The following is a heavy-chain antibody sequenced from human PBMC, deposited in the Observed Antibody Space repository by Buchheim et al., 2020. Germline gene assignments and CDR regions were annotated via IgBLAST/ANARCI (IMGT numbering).Heavy chain of an antibody. CDR1: GFTFSSYG. V-gene: IGHV3-30*18. D-gene: IGHD6-19*01. Sequence: QVQLVESGGGVVQPGRSLRLSCAASGFTFSSYGMHWVRQAPGKGLEWVAVISYDGSNKYYADSVKGRFTISRDNSKNTLYLQMNSLRAEDTAVYYCAKDLSSGWYRGFDYWGQGTL. J-gene: IGHJ4*02. CDR2: ISYDGSNK. CDR3: AKDLSSGWYRGFDY.